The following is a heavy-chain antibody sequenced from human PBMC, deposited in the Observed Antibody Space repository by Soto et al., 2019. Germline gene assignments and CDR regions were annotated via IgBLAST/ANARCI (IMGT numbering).Heavy chain of an antibody. CDR2: TIPIFGTA. Sequence: QVQLVQSGAEVKKPGSSVKVSCKASGGTFSSYAISWVRQAPGQGLEWMGGTIPIFGTANYAQKFQGRVTITADDATSKAYMEVSSLRSEDTAVYYCARGDTGGSGRRGFDYGMDVWGQGTTVTVSS. J-gene: IGHJ6*02. D-gene: IGHD3-10*01. CDR1: GGTFSSYA. V-gene: IGHV1-69*01. CDR3: ARGDTGGSGRRGFDYGMDV.